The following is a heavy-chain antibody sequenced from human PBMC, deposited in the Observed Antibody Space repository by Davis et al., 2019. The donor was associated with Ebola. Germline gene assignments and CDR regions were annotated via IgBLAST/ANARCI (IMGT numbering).Heavy chain of an antibody. Sequence: SLKISCAASGFTFSSYAMHWVRQAPGKGLEWVAVISYDGSNKYYADSVKGRFTISRDNSKNTLYLQMISLRAEDTAVYYCAGSDGSYYYYGMDVWGQGTTVTVSS. CDR2: ISYDGSNK. J-gene: IGHJ6*02. CDR1: GFTFSSYA. D-gene: IGHD5-24*01. V-gene: IGHV3-30-3*01. CDR3: AGSDGSYYYYGMDV.